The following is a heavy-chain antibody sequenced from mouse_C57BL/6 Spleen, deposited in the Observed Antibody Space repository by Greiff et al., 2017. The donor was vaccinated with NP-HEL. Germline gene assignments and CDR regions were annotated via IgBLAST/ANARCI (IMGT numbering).Heavy chain of an antibody. CDR1: GYSITSGYY. D-gene: IGHD1-1*02. Sequence: EVQLQESGPGLVKPSQSLSLTCSVTGYSITSGYYWNWIRQFPGNKLEWMGYISYDGSNNYNPSLKNRISITRDTSKNQFFLKLNSVTTEDTATYYCASRLLYYFDYWGQGTTLTVSS. J-gene: IGHJ2*01. CDR3: ASRLLYYFDY. V-gene: IGHV3-6*01. CDR2: ISYDGSN.